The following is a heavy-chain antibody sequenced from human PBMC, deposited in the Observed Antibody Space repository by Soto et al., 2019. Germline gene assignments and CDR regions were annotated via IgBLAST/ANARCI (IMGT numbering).Heavy chain of an antibody. Sequence: GESVKISLEGSGYNVTIYWIGWVRQMPGKGLEWMGIIYPGDSDTRYSPSFQGQVTISADKSISTAYLQWSSLKASDTAMYYCARGWELRGFNWFDPWGQGTLVTVS. CDR2: IYPGDSDT. V-gene: IGHV5-51*01. D-gene: IGHD1-26*01. J-gene: IGHJ5*02. CDR1: GYNVTIYW. CDR3: ARGWELRGFNWFDP.